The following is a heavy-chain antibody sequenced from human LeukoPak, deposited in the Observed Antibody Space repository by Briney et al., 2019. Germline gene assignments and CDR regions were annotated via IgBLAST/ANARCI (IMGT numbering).Heavy chain of an antibody. CDR3: AKALGYYDSSGPPPYYFDY. Sequence: GGSLRLSCAASGFTFSSYEMNWVRQAPGKGLEWVSYISSSGSTIYYADSVKGRFTISRDNAKNSLYLQTNSLRAEDTAVYYCAKALGYYDSSGPPPYYFDYWGQGTLVTVSS. CDR2: ISSSGSTI. V-gene: IGHV3-48*03. D-gene: IGHD3-22*01. J-gene: IGHJ4*02. CDR1: GFTFSSYE.